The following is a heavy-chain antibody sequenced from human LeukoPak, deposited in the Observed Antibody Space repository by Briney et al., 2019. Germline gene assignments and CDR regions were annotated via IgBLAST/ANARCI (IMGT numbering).Heavy chain of an antibody. J-gene: IGHJ3*02. V-gene: IGHV1-69*13. Sequence: SVKVSCKASGYTFTGYYMHWVRQAPGQGLEWMGGIIPIFGTANYAQKFQGRVTITADESTSTAYMELSSLRSEDTAVYYCARGLHYYDSSDAFDIWGQGTMVTVSS. CDR1: GYTFTGYY. CDR3: ARGLHYYDSSDAFDI. D-gene: IGHD3-22*01. CDR2: IIPIFGTA.